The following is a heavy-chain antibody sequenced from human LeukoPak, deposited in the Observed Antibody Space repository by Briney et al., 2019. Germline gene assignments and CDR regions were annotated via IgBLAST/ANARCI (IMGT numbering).Heavy chain of an antibody. CDR3: ARGTYGSGIPTGTQ. J-gene: IGHJ4*02. V-gene: IGHV3-7*01. D-gene: IGHD3-10*01. CDR2: INQDGGEI. Sequence: GGSLRLSCAASGFTFSSSWMTWVRQAPGKGLEWVASINQDGGEIHYVDSVKGRFTISRDNAKNSLYLQMNSLRAEDTAVYYCARGTYGSGIPTGTQWGQGTLVTVSS. CDR1: GFTFSSSW.